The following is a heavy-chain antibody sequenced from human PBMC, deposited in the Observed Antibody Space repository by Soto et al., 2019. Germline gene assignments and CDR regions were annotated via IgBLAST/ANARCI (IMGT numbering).Heavy chain of an antibody. CDR1: GDSVSSNSAA. J-gene: IGHJ5*02. D-gene: IGHD6-19*01. Sequence: SQTLSLTCVISGDSVSSNSAAWNWIRQSPSRGLEWLGRTYYRSKWYNDYAVSVKSRITINPDTSKNQFSLQLNSVTPEDTAVYYCARLQWLVRWFDPWGQGTLVTVAS. V-gene: IGHV6-1*01. CDR3: ARLQWLVRWFDP. CDR2: TYYRSKWYN.